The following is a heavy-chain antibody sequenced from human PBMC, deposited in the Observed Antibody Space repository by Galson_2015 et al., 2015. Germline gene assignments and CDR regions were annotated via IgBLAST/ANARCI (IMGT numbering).Heavy chain of an antibody. Sequence: SLRLSCAASGFTFSSYAMSWVRQAPGKGLEWVSAISGSGGSTYYADSVKGRFTISRDNSKNTLYLQMNSLRAEDTAVYYCAKVHLYERNYGDLPDRGQGTRVTVSS. J-gene: IGHJ4*02. CDR3: AKVHLYERNYGDLPD. V-gene: IGHV3-23*01. CDR2: ISGSGGST. D-gene: IGHD4-17*01. CDR1: GFTFSSYA.